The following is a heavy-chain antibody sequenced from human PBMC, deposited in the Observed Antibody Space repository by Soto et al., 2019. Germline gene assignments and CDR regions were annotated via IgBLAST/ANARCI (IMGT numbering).Heavy chain of an antibody. CDR2: IYPGDSDT. D-gene: IGHD4-17*01. CDR1: GYSFTSYW. J-gene: IGHJ4*02. V-gene: IGHV5-51*01. CDR3: ARRALYGDYLTGVFDY. Sequence: GESLKISCKGSGYSFTSYWIGWVRQMPGKGLEWMGIIYPGDSDTRYSPSFQGQVTISADKSISTAYLQWSSLKASDTAMYYCARRALYGDYLTGVFDYWGQGTLVTVSS.